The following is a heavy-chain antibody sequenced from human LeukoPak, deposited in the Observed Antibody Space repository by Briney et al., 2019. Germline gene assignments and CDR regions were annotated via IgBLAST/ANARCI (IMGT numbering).Heavy chain of an antibody. V-gene: IGHV1-18*01. CDR3: ARAEGITMVRGPKYYFDY. CDR1: GYTFTGFG. J-gene: IGHJ4*02. CDR2: ISAYNGNT. D-gene: IGHD3-10*01. Sequence: GASVKVSCKASGYTFTGFGINWVRQAPGQGLEWMGWISAYNGNTNYAQKLQGRVTMTTDTSTSTAYMELRSLRSDDTAVYYCARAEGITMVRGPKYYFDYWGQGTLVTVSS.